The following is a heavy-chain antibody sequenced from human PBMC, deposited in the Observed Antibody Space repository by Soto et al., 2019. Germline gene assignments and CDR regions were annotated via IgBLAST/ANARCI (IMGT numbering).Heavy chain of an antibody. CDR3: ARAENNWFGLDY. Sequence: TLSLTCAVSGGSISSGGYSWSWIRQPPGKGLEWIGYIYHSGSTYYNPSLKSRVTISVDRSKNQFSLKLSSVTAADTAVYYCARAENNWFGLDYLGQGTLVTVSS. CDR1: GGSISSGGYS. CDR2: IYHSGST. D-gene: IGHD1-20*01. V-gene: IGHV4-30-2*01. J-gene: IGHJ4*02.